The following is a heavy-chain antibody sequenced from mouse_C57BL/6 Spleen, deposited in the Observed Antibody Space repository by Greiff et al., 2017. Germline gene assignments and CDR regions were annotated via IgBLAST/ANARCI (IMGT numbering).Heavy chain of an antibody. Sequence: EVQVVESGGGLVKPGGSLKLSCAASGFTFSDSGMHWVRQAPEKGLEWVAYISSGSSNIYYADTVKGRFTISRDNAKNTLFLQMTSLRSEDTAMYYCARGESLFDYWGQGTTLTVSS. CDR2: ISSGSSNI. CDR1: GFTFSDSG. CDR3: ARGESLFDY. J-gene: IGHJ2*01. V-gene: IGHV5-17*01.